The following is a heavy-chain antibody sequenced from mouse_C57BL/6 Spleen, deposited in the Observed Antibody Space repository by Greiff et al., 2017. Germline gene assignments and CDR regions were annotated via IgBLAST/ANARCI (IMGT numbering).Heavy chain of an antibody. V-gene: IGHV5-6*01. CDR2: ISSGGSYT. CDR3: ARSGGSSYFDY. D-gene: IGHD1-1*01. CDR1: GFTFSSYG. Sequence: EVQGVESGGDLVKPGGSLKLSCAASGFTFSSYGMSWVRQTPVKRLEWVATISSGGSYTYYPDSVKGRFTISRDNAKNTLYLQMSSLKSEDTAMYYCARSGGSSYFDYWGQGTTLTVSS. J-gene: IGHJ2*01.